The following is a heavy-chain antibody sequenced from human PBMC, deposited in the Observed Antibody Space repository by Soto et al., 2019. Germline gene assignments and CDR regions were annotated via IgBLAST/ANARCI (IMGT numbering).Heavy chain of an antibody. CDR2: IDPSDSQT. CDR3: ARQIYDTDTGPNFQYYFDS. V-gene: IGHV5-10-1*01. J-gene: IGHJ4*02. D-gene: IGHD2-8*02. Sequence: GESLKISCKGSGYSFAGYWITWVRQKPGKGLEWMGRIDPSDSQTYYSPSFRGHVTISATKSITTVFLQWSSLRASDTAMYYCARQIYDTDTGPNFQYYFDSWGQGTPVTVSS. CDR1: GYSFAGYW.